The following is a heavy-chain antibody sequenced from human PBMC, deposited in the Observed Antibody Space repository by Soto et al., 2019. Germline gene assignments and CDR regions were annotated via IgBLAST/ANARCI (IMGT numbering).Heavy chain of an antibody. CDR3: AKVYSGSYYYYYGMDV. J-gene: IGHJ6*02. D-gene: IGHD1-26*01. Sequence: GGSLRLSCAASGFTFSSYAMSWARQAPGKGLEWVSAISGSGGSTYYADSVKGRFTISRDNSKNTLYLQMNSLRAEDTAVYYCAKVYSGSYYYYYGMDVWGQGTTVTVSS. V-gene: IGHV3-23*01. CDR2: ISGSGGST. CDR1: GFTFSSYA.